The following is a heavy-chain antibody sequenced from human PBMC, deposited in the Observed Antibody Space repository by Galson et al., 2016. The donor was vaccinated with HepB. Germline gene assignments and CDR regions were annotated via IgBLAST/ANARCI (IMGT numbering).Heavy chain of an antibody. D-gene: IGHD4-17*01. J-gene: IGHJ4*02. Sequence: VKVSCKASGYTFTSYYIHWVRQAPGQGLEWMGIINPSGGSTSSAQKFQGRVTMTRDTSTSTVFLELSSLTSEDTAVYYCAREQTLGDYDGILLPLDYWGQGTLVSVSS. CDR3: AREQTLGDYDGILLPLDY. CDR1: GYTFTSYY. CDR2: INPSGGST. V-gene: IGHV1-46*01.